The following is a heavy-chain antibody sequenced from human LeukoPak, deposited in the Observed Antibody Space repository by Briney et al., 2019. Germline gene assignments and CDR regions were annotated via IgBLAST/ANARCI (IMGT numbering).Heavy chain of an antibody. D-gene: IGHD6-19*01. CDR3: ARKTQWLVQRFDY. CDR1: GGSISRSGYY. J-gene: IGHJ4*02. CDR2: IYYSGST. V-gene: IGHV4-39*07. Sequence: PSETLSLTCTVSGGSISRSGYYWGWIRQPPGKGLEWIGSIYYSGSTYYNPSLKSRVTISVDTSKNQFSLKLSSVTAADTAVYYCARKTQWLVQRFDYWGQGTLVTVSS.